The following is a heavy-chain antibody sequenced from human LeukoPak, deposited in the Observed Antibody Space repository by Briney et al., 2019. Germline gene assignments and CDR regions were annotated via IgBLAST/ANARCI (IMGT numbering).Heavy chain of an antibody. CDR2: IYPGDSDT. J-gene: IGHJ4*02. CDR1: GYTFTSYW. CDR3: ASLEGSSTWYYFDY. Sequence: GESLKISCKASGYTFTSYWIGWVRQMPGKGLEWMGIIYPGDSDTRYSPPFEGQVTISADKSINTAYLQWSRLKASDTAMYYCASLEGSSTWYYFDYWGQGTLVTVSS. D-gene: IGHD6-13*01. V-gene: IGHV5-51*01.